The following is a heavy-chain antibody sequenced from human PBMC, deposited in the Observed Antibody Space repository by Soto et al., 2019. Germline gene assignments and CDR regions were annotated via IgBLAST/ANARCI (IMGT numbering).Heavy chain of an antibody. D-gene: IGHD1-26*01. CDR1: GGTFSSYA. CDR2: IIPIFGTA. V-gene: IGHV1-69*13. Sequence: ASVKVSCKASGGTFSSYAISWVRQAPGQGLEWMGGIIPIFGTANYAQKFQGRVTITADESTSTAYMELSSLRSEDTAVYYCARGNSIVGATHNYYYYGMDVWGQGTTVTVSS. J-gene: IGHJ6*02. CDR3: ARGNSIVGATHNYYYYGMDV.